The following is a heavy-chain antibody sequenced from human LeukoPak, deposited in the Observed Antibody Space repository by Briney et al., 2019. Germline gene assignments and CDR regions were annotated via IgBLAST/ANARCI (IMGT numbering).Heavy chain of an antibody. CDR2: IYYSGST. J-gene: IGHJ6*03. D-gene: IGHD5-12*01. V-gene: IGHV4-59*01. CDR3: ARELSGYDYYYYYYMDV. Sequence: SETLSLTCTVSAGSISTYYWSWIRQPPGKGLEWIGYIYYSGSTNYNPSLKSRVTISVDTSKNQFSLKLSSVTAADTAVYYCARELSGYDYYYYYYMDVWGKGTTVTVSS. CDR1: AGSISTYY.